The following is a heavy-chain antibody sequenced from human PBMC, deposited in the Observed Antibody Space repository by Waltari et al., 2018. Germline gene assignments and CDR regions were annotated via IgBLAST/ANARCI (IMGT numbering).Heavy chain of an antibody. Sequence: QVQLVQSGAEVKKPGASVKVSCKASGDTFTSYAMKWGRQAPGQRLEWMGWHNAGNGNTKYSQEFQGRVTITRDTSASTAYMELSSLRSDDMSVYYCARGVYSGPFDYWGQGTLVTVSS. D-gene: IGHD3-10*01. J-gene: IGHJ4*02. CDR3: ARGVYSGPFDY. CDR2: HNAGNGNT. V-gene: IGHV1-3*03. CDR1: GDTFTSYA.